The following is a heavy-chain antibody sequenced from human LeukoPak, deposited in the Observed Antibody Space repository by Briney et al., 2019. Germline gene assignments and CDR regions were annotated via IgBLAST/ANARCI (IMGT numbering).Heavy chain of an antibody. CDR1: GFTFSSYA. D-gene: IGHD1-26*01. CDR2: ISGSGAST. V-gene: IGHV3-23*01. Sequence: GGSLRLSCAASGFTFSSYAMSWVRQAPGKGLEWVSAISGSGASTYYADSVKGRFTISRDDSRNTLYLQMNSLRGDDTAVYYCAKDVGKWESLHFFDYWGQGTLVTVSS. J-gene: IGHJ4*02. CDR3: AKDVGKWESLHFFDY.